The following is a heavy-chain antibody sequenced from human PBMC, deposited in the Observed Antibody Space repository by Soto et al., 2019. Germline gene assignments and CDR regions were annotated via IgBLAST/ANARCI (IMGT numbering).Heavy chain of an antibody. D-gene: IGHD7-27*01. V-gene: IGHV3-30-3*01. J-gene: IGHJ2*01. Sequence: QVQLVESGGGVVQPGRSLRLSCAASGFSFSSYAMHWVRQAPGKGLEWVAVISYDGSNKYYADSVKGRFTISRDNSKITLYLQMSSLRAEDTAVYYCARGSTGDGSNWYFDLWGRGTLVTVSS. CDR3: ARGSTGDGSNWYFDL. CDR1: GFSFSSYA. CDR2: ISYDGSNK.